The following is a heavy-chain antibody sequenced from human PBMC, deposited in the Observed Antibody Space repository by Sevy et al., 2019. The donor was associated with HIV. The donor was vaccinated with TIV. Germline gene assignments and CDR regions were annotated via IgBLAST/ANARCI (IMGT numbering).Heavy chain of an antibody. Sequence: GESLKISCAASGFDFSIYSMSWVRQAPGTGLEWVSTLSFGCGKINYADSVKGRFTISRDNSKSSVYLQMNNMRVEDTAVYYCAREGFTKPHDYWGQGTLVTVSS. V-gene: IGHV3-23*01. D-gene: IGHD2-8*01. CDR2: LSFGCGKI. CDR1: GFDFSIYS. CDR3: AREGFTKPHDY. J-gene: IGHJ4*02.